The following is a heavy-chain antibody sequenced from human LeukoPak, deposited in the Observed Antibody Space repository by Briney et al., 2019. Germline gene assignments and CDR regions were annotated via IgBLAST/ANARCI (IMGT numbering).Heavy chain of an antibody. CDR1: GGSISSYY. Sequence: SETLSLTCTASGGSISSYYWSWIRQPPGKGLEWIGDIYYSGGTNYNPSLKSRVTISVDTSMNQFSLKLSSVTAADTAVYYCARHPTAYCGGDCYPYDYYYYMDVWGKGTTVTVSS. J-gene: IGHJ6*03. CDR2: IYYSGGT. D-gene: IGHD2-21*02. V-gene: IGHV4-59*08. CDR3: ARHPTAYCGGDCYPYDYYYYMDV.